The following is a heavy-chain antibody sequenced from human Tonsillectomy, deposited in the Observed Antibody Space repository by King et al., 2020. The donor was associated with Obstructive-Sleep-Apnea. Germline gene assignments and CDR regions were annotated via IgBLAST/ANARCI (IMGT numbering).Heavy chain of an antibody. V-gene: IGHV1-18*01. CDR3: ARDHSVGIIAAGTPIGY. D-gene: IGHD6-13*01. CDR2: ISAYNDNT. J-gene: IGHJ4*02. Sequence: VQLVESGAEVKKPGASVKVSCKASGYTFTSYGISWVRQAPGQGLERMGWISAYNDNTNYAQKLQGRFTMTTDTSTSTVYMELRSLRSDDTAVYYCARDHSVGIIAAGTPIGYWRQGTPVTVSS. CDR1: GYTFTSYG.